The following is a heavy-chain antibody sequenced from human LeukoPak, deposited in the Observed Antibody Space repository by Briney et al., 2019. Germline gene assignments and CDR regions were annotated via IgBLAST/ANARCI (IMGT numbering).Heavy chain of an antibody. J-gene: IGHJ4*02. CDR3: ARHGGSGSFDY. D-gene: IGHD3-3*01. Sequence: PSETLSLTCTVSGGSSSGYYWSWIRQPPGKGLEWIGIIYNTGTTNYNPSLKSRVTISVDTSKSQFSLNLRSVTAADTAVYYCARHGGSGSFDYWGQGTLVTVSS. CDR1: GGSSSGYY. CDR2: IYNTGTT. V-gene: IGHV4-59*08.